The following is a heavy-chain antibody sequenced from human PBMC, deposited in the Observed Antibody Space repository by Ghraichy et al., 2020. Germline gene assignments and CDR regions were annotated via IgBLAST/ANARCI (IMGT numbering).Heavy chain of an antibody. CDR3: ARSITGSPFDY. V-gene: IGHV4-4*07. CDR1: GGSTSTYY. Sequence: SQTLSLTCTVSGGSTSTYYWSWIRQPAGRGLEWIGRIYTSGGTNYNPSLKSRVTLSVDTSKNQFSLRLSSVTAADTAVYYCARSITGSPFDYWGQGTLVTVSS. D-gene: IGHD1-26*01. CDR2: IYTSGGT. J-gene: IGHJ4*02.